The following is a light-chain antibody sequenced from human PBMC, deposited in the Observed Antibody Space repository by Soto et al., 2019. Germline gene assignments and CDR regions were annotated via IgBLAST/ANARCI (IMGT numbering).Light chain of an antibody. CDR2: DVS. CDR3: SSYTSSSTLV. V-gene: IGLV2-14*01. CDR1: SSDVGGYNY. J-gene: IGLJ1*01. Sequence: QSVLTQPASASGSPGQSITISCTGTSSDVGGYNYVSWYQQHPGKAPKLMIYDVSNRPSGVSNRFSGSKSGNTASLTISGLQAEDEADYYCSSYTSSSTLVFGTGTKLTVL.